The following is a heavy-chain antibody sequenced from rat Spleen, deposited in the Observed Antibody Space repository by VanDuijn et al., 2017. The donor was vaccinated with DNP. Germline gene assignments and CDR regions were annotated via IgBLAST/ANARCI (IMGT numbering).Heavy chain of an antibody. J-gene: IGHJ3*01. D-gene: IGHD1-2*01. Sequence: ELQLVKSRGGLVQPGRSLKLACVASGFTFSNYWRTWIRQVPGRGLEWVASITSSGGSIYYPDSVKGRFTISRDAAKNTLYLQINSPRSADTAAYYCAAGDSSSWFAYSGQGTLVTVSS. V-gene: IGHV5-31*01. CDR2: ITSSGGSI. CDR1: GFTFSNYW. CDR3: AAGDSSSWFAY.